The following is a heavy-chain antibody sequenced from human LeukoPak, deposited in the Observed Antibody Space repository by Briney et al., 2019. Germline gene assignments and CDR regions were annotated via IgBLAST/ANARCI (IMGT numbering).Heavy chain of an antibody. V-gene: IGHV1-69*13. Sequence: ASVKVSCKASGGTFSSYAISWVRQAPGQGLEWMGGIIPIFGTANYAQKFQGRVTITADESTSTAYMELSSLGSEDTAVYYCARDGISRFLEWWDYWGQGTLVTVSS. J-gene: IGHJ4*02. D-gene: IGHD3-3*01. CDR3: ARDGISRFLEWWDY. CDR2: IIPIFGTA. CDR1: GGTFSSYA.